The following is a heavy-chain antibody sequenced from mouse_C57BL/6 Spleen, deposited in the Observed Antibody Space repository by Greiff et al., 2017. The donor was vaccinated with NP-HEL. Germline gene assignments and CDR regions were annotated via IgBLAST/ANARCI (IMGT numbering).Heavy chain of an antibody. J-gene: IGHJ3*01. CDR3: ARRQDYTWFAY. Sequence: EVKLVESGGGLVKPGGSLKLSCAASGFTFSDYGMHWVRQAPEKGLEWVAYISSGSSTIYYADTVKGRFTISRDNAKNTLFLQMTSLRSEDTAMYYCARRQDYTWFAYWGQGTLVTVSA. D-gene: IGHD2-4*01. CDR1: GFTFSDYG. V-gene: IGHV5-17*01. CDR2: ISSGSSTI.